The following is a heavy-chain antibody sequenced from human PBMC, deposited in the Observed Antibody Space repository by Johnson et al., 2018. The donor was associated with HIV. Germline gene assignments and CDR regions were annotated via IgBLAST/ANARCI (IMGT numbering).Heavy chain of an antibody. D-gene: IGHD1-26*01. CDR3: AREGEWERRNLHAFDI. V-gene: IGHV3-20*04. CDR1: GFTFDDYG. CDR2: INWNGGST. Sequence: VLLVESGGCVVRPGGSLRLSCAASGFTFDDYGMSWVRQAPGKGLEWVSGINWNGGSTGYADSVKGRFTISRDNAKNSLYLQMNSLRAEDTALYYCAREGEWERRNLHAFDIWGQGTMVTVSS. J-gene: IGHJ3*02.